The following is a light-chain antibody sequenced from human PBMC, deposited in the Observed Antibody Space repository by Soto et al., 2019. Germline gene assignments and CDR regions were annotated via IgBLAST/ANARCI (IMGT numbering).Light chain of an antibody. CDR3: QQEGTTPSIP. CDR1: QSVSHSY. Sequence: EIVLTQSPGTLSLSPWERATLSCMASQSVSHSYLAWYHQKPRHAASRLIYCASSRATSSPDSFCGSAAGTNVTPTISRHLADEDSAYYCQQEGTTPSIPFGQGTRLEIK. CDR2: CAS. J-gene: IGKJ5*01. V-gene: IGKV3-20*01.